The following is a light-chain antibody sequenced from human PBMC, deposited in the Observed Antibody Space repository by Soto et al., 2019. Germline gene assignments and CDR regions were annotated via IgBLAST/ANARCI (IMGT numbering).Light chain of an antibody. V-gene: IGLV4-69*01. CDR3: QTWGSGFQV. Sequence: QPVLTQSPSASASLGASVKLTCTLSSRHSKYAIAWHQKQPEKGPQFLMKVNSDGSHTKGDGIPDRFSGSSSGTERYLIISSLQSEDEADYYCQTWGSGFQVFGTGTKLTVL. CDR2: VNSDGSH. CDR1: SRHSKYA. J-gene: IGLJ1*01.